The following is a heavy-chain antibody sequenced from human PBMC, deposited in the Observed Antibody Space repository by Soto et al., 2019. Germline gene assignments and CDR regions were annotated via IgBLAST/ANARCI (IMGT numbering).Heavy chain of an antibody. Sequence: QVQLVQSGAEVKKPGSSVKVSCKASGGTFSSYIISWVRQAPGQGLEWMGRISSIVGIAHYAQRFQGRVTIAADKSTSTAYLEMSSLRAEDTAVYYCARGGVAGFDPWGQGTLVTVSS. V-gene: IGHV1-69*02. J-gene: IGHJ5*02. CDR3: ARGGVAGFDP. CDR1: GGTFSSYI. D-gene: IGHD6-19*01. CDR2: ISSIVGIA.